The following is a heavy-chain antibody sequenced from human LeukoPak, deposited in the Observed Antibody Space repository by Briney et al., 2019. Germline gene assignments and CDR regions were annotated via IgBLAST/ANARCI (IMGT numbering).Heavy chain of an antibody. D-gene: IGHD6-19*01. CDR3: AKERIEVAGAHYYYYYGMDV. Sequence: GGSLRLSCAASGFTFSNYGMHWVRQAPGKGLEWVAVISYDGSNKYYADSVKGRFTIPRDNSKNTLFLQMNSLRAEDTAVYYCAKERIEVAGAHYYYYYGMDVWGQGTTVTVSS. CDR2: ISYDGSNK. V-gene: IGHV3-30*18. J-gene: IGHJ6*02. CDR1: GFTFSNYG.